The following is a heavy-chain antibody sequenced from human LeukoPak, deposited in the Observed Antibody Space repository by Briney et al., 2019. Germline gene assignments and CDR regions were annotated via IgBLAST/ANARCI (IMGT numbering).Heavy chain of an antibody. V-gene: IGHV3-7*01. Sequence: PGGSMRLSCAASGFTFTNWMTWVRQAPGKGLEWVANINKDGSKKQYVDSVKGRFTISRDNPKNSVYLQMSSLRVEDSAVYYCARDPVQDFDFWGQGIMVTVSS. CDR1: GFTFTNW. CDR2: INKDGSKK. CDR3: ARDPVQDFDF. J-gene: IGHJ4*02.